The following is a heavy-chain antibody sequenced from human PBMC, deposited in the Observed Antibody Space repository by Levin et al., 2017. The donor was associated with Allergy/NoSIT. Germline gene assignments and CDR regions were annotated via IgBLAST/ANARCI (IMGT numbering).Heavy chain of an antibody. D-gene: IGHD4-17*01. CDR2: ISWNSGSI. CDR1: GFTFDDYA. V-gene: IGHV3-9*01. Sequence: GGSLRLSCAASGFTFDDYAMHWVRQAPGKGLEWVSGISWNSGSIGYADSVKGRFTISRDNAKNSLYLQMNSLRAEDTALYYCAKDIGVTTGLGLDWGQGTLVTVSS. J-gene: IGHJ4*02. CDR3: AKDIGVTTGLGLD.